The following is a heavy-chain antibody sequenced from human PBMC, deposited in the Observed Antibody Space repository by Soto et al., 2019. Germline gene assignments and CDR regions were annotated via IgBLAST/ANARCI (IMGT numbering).Heavy chain of an antibody. CDR3: ARDQLYYNDISGRPLNAFDV. CDR1: GFTFSSYS. CDR2: IGIGSSTT. Sequence: GGSLRLSCAASGFTFSSYSMNWVRQAPGKRLEWVSYIGIGSSTTYYADSVKGRFTISRDNAKNSLYLQMNSLRAEDTAVYYCARDQLYYNDISGRPLNAFDVWGQGKMVTVSS. V-gene: IGHV3-48*01. D-gene: IGHD3-22*01. J-gene: IGHJ3*01.